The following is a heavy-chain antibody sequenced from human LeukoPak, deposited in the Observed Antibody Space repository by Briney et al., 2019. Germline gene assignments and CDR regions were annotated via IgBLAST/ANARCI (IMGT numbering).Heavy chain of an antibody. CDR1: GGSITNYY. V-gene: IGHV4-4*07. D-gene: IGHD3-10*01. CDR3: ARSRPREVISDY. Sequence: SETLSLTCTVSGGSITNYYWSWIRQPAGKGLEWIARIYTGGSASYNPSLKGRVTMSTDTSRNQVSLKLTSVTAADTAVYYCARSRPREVISDYWGQGTLVTVSS. J-gene: IGHJ4*02. CDR2: IYTGGSA.